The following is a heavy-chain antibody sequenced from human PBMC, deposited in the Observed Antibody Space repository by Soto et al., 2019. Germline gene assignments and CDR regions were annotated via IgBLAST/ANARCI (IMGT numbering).Heavy chain of an antibody. CDR2: IIPIFGTA. D-gene: IGHD2-2*02. CDR3: ARNMDCSSTSCFTYYYYDMDV. J-gene: IGHJ6*02. V-gene: IGHV1-69*06. CDR1: GGTFSSYA. Sequence: SVKVSCKASGGTFSSYAISWVRQAPGQGLEWMGGIIPIFGTANYAQKFQGRVTITADKSTSTAYMELSSLRSEDTAVYYCARNMDCSSTSCFTYYYYDMDVWGQGTTVTVSS.